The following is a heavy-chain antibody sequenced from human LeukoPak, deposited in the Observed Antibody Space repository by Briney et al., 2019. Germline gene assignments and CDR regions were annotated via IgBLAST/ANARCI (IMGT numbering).Heavy chain of an antibody. CDR2: IKQDGSEK. J-gene: IGHJ4*02. CDR3: ARRYFDY. Sequence: GGSLRLSSAASGFTFSDHYMSWVRQAPGKGLEWVANIKQDGSEKYYVDSVKGRFTISRDNAKNSLYLQMNSLRAEDTAVYYCARRYFDYWGQGTLVTVSS. V-gene: IGHV3-7*01. CDR1: GFTFSDHY.